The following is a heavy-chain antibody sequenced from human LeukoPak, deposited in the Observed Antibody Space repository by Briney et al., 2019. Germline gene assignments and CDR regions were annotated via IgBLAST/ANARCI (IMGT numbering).Heavy chain of an antibody. CDR3: AKPRGGYYFDY. Sequence: GGSLRLPCAASGFSFSNYGVHWVRQAPGKGLEWVTFMQYDGSVEFYADSVMGRFTISKDNSKNTVYLQMNSLRPEDTAVYYCAKPRGGYYFDYWGQGTLVTVSS. CDR1: GFSFSNYG. J-gene: IGHJ4*02. D-gene: IGHD3-3*01. CDR2: MQYDGSVE. V-gene: IGHV3-30*02.